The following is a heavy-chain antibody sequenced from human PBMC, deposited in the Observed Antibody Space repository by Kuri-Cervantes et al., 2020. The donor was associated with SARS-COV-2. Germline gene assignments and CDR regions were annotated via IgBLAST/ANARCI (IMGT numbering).Heavy chain of an antibody. D-gene: IGHD2-15*01. Sequence: GESLKISCAASGFTFSDYYMSWIRRAPGKGLEWVSYISSSGSTIYYADSVKGRFTISRDNAKNSLYLQMNSLRAEDTAVYYCARTGLPGWYYYYGMDVWGQGTTVTVSS. J-gene: IGHJ6*02. CDR2: ISSSGSTI. V-gene: IGHV3-11*01. CDR3: ARTGLPGWYYYYGMDV. CDR1: GFTFSDYY.